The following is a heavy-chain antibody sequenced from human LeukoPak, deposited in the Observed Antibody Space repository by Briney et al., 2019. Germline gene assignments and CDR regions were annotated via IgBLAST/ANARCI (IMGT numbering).Heavy chain of an antibody. CDR1: GGSLSGYY. J-gene: IGHJ5*02. D-gene: IGHD5-24*01. CDR2: INHCGST. V-gene: IGHV4-34*01. CDR3: ARAGVEMATIHH. Sequence: AETLSLTCAVCGGSLSGYYGSWIRQPPGKGLEWIGQINHCGSTNYTPSLKRRVTISVDTSKNQFPLKLSSVTAADPAVYYCARAGVEMATIHHWGQGTLVTVPS.